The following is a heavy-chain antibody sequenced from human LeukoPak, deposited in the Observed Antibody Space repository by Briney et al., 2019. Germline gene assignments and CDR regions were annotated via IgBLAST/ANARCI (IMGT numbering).Heavy chain of an antibody. Sequence: ASVKVSCKASGYTFTGYYMHWVRQAPGQGLEWMGWINPNSGGTNYAQKFQGRVTMTRDTSISTAYMELSRLRSDDMAVYYCASGSNLRFLEWSPFDYWGQGTLVTVSS. CDR1: GYTFTGYY. J-gene: IGHJ4*02. V-gene: IGHV1-2*02. CDR3: ASGSNLRFLEWSPFDY. D-gene: IGHD3-3*01. CDR2: INPNSGGT.